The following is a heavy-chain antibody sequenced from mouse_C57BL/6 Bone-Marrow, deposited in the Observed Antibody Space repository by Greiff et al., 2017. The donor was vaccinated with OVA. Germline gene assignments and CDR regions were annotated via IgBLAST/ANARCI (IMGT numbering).Heavy chain of an antibody. Sequence: VQLQQPGAELVKPGASVKMSCKASGYTFTSYWITWVKQRPGQGLEWIGDIYPGSGSTNYNEKFKSKATLTVDTSSSTAYMHLSSLTSEDAAVYYCARGDDPAWFAYWGQGTLVTVSA. CDR2: IYPGSGST. CDR3: ARGDDPAWFAY. J-gene: IGHJ3*01. CDR1: GYTFTSYW. D-gene: IGHD2-3*01. V-gene: IGHV1-55*01.